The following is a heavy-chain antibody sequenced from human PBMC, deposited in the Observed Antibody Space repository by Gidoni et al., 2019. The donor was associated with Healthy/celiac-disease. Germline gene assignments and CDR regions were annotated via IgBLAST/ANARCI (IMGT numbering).Heavy chain of an antibody. CDR2: INHSGST. V-gene: IGHV4-34*01. D-gene: IGHD3-10*01. CDR3: ARGWFYYFDY. Sequence: QVQLQQWGAGLLKPSETLSLTCAVYGGSFSGYYWSWIRQPPGKGLEWIGEINHSGSTNYNPSLKSRVTISVDTSKNQFSLKLSSVTAADTAVYYCARGWFYYFDYWGQGTLVTVSS. CDR1: GGSFSGYY. J-gene: IGHJ4*02.